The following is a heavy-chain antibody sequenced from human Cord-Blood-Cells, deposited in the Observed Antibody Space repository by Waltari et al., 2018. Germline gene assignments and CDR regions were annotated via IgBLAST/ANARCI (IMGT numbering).Heavy chain of an antibody. Sequence: QVQLQESGPGLGKPSETLSLTCTVSGGSVSSGRYYWSWIRQPPGKGLEWIGYIYYSGSTNYNPSLKSRVTISVDTSKNQFSLKLSSVTAADTAVYYCARGVWLRDQQLVLYWYFDLWGRGTLVTVSS. V-gene: IGHV4-61*01. CDR2: IYYSGST. CDR1: GGSVSSGRYY. D-gene: IGHD6-13*01. J-gene: IGHJ2*01. CDR3: ARGVWLRDQQLVLYWYFDL.